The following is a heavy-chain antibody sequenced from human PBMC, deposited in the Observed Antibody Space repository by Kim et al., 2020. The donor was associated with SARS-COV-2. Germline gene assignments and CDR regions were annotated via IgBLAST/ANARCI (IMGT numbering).Heavy chain of an antibody. CDR2: ISSNGGST. V-gene: IGHV3-64*01. Sequence: GGSLRLSCAASGFTFSSYAMHWVRQAPGKGLEYVSAISSNGGSTYYANSVKGRFTISRDNSKNTLYLQMGSLRAEDMAVYYCARAQSITGTGDYWGQGTLVTVSS. D-gene: IGHD1-7*01. CDR1: GFTFSSYA. J-gene: IGHJ4*02. CDR3: ARAQSITGTGDY.